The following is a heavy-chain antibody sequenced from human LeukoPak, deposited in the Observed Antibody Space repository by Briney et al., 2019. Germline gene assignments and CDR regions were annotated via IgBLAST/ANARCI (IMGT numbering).Heavy chain of an antibody. J-gene: IGHJ4*02. CDR1: GGSISSYY. Sequence: SETLSLTCTVSGGSISSYYWSWIRQPPGKGLEWIGYIYYSGSTNYNPSLKSRVTISVDTSKNQFSLKLSSVTAADTAVYYCARTQRDYVYFDYWGQGTLVTVSP. CDR2: IYYSGST. V-gene: IGHV4-59*08. CDR3: ARTQRDYVYFDY. D-gene: IGHD4-17*01.